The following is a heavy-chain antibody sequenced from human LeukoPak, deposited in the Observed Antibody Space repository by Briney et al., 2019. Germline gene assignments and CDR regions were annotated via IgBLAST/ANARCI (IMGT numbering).Heavy chain of an antibody. CDR3: VKDFGLLTGLPTLLDS. V-gene: IGHV3-9*01. CDR2: ISWDSNNI. CDR1: GFIFDDFA. D-gene: IGHD3-9*01. J-gene: IGHJ4*02. Sequence: GGSLRLSCAASGFIFDDFAMHWVRQAPGKGPEWVSGISWDSNNIAYADSVKGRFTISRDNTKNSLYLQMNSLSAEDTAFYYCVKDFGLLTGLPTLLDSWGQGTLVIVSS.